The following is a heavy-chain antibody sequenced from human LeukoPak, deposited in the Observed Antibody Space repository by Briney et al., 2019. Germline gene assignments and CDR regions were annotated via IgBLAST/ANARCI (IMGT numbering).Heavy chain of an antibody. CDR2: VKSDGSDT. D-gene: IGHD7-27*01. CDR3: ARGDHSFWGFPH. V-gene: IGHV3-74*01. CDR1: GFTFSSYW. Sequence: PRGSLRLSCVASGFTFSSYWMHWVRQVPGKGLMWVSRVKSDGSDTNYADSVMGRFTISRDNAKNTLYLQMNSLRDEDTAVYYCARGDHSFWGFPHWGQGTLVTVSS. J-gene: IGHJ4*02.